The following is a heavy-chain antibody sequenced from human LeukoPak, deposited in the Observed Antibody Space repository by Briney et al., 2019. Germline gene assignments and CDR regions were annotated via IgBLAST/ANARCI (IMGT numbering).Heavy chain of an antibody. CDR2: IYYSGST. Sequence: SSETLSLTCTVSGGSISSSSYYWGWIRQPPGKGLEWIGSIYYSGSTYYNPSLKSRVTISVDTSKNQFSLKLSSVTAADTAVYYCARGDSGWHTPATDIWGQGTMVTVSS. D-gene: IGHD6-19*01. J-gene: IGHJ3*02. CDR3: ARGDSGWHTPATDI. V-gene: IGHV4-39*01. CDR1: GGSISSSSYY.